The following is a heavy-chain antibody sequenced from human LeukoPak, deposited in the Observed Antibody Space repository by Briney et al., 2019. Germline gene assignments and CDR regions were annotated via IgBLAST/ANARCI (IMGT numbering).Heavy chain of an antibody. Sequence: GGSLRLSCAVSGFTFSSYSMNWVRQAPGKGLEWVSYISSSSSTIYYADSVKGRFTISRDNAKNSLFLQMNSLRAEDTAVYYCARDRDSSGLYYYGMDVWGQGTTVTVSS. CDR1: GFTFSSYS. CDR2: ISSSSSTI. CDR3: ARDRDSSGLYYYGMDV. D-gene: IGHD6-19*01. V-gene: IGHV3-48*01. J-gene: IGHJ6*02.